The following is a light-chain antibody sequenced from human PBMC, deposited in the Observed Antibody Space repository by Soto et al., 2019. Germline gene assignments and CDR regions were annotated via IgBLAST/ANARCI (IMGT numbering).Light chain of an antibody. CDR3: QQIYSTPXP. Sequence: DIQMTQSPSSLSASVGDRVTITCRASQSISSYLNWYQQKPGKAPKLLIYAASSLQSGVPSRFSGSGSGTDFTLTISSLQPEDFATYYCQQIYSTPXPFGSGTKVDIK. CDR1: QSISSY. V-gene: IGKV1-39*01. CDR2: AAS. J-gene: IGKJ3*01.